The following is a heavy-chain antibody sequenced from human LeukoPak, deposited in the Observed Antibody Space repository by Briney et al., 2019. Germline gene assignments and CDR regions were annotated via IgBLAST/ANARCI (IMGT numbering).Heavy chain of an antibody. V-gene: IGHV4-59*01. D-gene: IGHD1-26*01. CDR2: IYYNGNT. CDR3: ARGRSNYYGMDV. CDR1: GGSISNYY. Sequence: SETLSITCTVSGGSISNYYWNWIRRPPGKGLEWIGYIYYNGNTNYSPSLKSRVTMSVDTSKNLFSLKVSSVTAADTAVYYCARGRSNYYGMDVWGQGTTVTVSS. J-gene: IGHJ6*02.